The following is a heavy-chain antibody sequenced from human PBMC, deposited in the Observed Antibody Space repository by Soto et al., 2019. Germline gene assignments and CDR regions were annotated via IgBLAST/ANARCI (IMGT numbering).Heavy chain of an antibody. V-gene: IGHV3-48*01. Sequence: EVQLVASGGGLVQPGGSLRLSCAASGFTFSIYSMTWLRQAPGKGLEWVSYINSRSSKDYGDSVKGRFTVSRDNVKNSVFLQMDSLRAEDTAVYYCVRSNGGYFDYWGQGTLVTVSS. J-gene: IGHJ4*02. CDR1: GFTFSIYS. CDR3: VRSNGGYFDY. CDR2: INSRSSK. D-gene: IGHD3-16*01.